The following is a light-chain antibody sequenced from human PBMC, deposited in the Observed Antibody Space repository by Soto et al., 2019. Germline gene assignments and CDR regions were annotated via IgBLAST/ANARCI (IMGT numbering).Light chain of an antibody. CDR1: QSISGW. CDR2: DAS. V-gene: IGKV1-5*01. CDR3: QQYNTYRT. Sequence: DIQVTQSPSTLSASVGDRVTITCRASQSISGWLAWYQQKPGKAPNLMIYDASSVESGVPSRFSGSGSGTEFTLTISSLQPDDFATYNCQQYNTYRTFGQGTKVDIK. J-gene: IGKJ1*01.